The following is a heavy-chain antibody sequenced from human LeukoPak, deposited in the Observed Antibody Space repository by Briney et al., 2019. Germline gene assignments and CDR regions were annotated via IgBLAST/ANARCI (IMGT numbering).Heavy chain of an antibody. CDR2: ISSSSSYI. CDR3: AMAGYSSSWYSFDY. CDR1: GFTFSSYS. J-gene: IGHJ4*02. Sequence: GGSLRLSCAASGFTFSSYSMNWVRQAPGKGLEWVSSISSSSSYIYYADSVKGRFTISRDNSKNTLYLQMNSLRAEDTAVYYCAMAGYSSSWYSFDYWGQGTLVTVSS. V-gene: IGHV3-21*04. D-gene: IGHD6-13*01.